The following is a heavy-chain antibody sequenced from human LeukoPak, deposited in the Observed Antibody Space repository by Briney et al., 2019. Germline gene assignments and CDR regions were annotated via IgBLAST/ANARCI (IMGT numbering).Heavy chain of an antibody. CDR2: ISAYNGNT. D-gene: IGHD5-12*01. CDR3: ARARAATILSPTDY. CDR1: GYTFTSYG. J-gene: IGHJ4*02. V-gene: IGHV1-18*01. Sequence: ASVKVSCKASGYTFTSYGISWVRQAPRQGLEWMGWISAYNGNTNYAQKLQGRVTMNTDTSTSTAYMELRSLGSDDTAVYYCARARAATILSPTDYWGQGTLVTVSS.